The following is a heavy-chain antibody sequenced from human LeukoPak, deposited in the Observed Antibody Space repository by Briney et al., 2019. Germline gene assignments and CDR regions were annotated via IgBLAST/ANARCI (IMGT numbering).Heavy chain of an antibody. CDR1: GGPISSSSYY. D-gene: IGHD6-13*01. CDR2: IYYSGST. CDR3: ARHARSNSWYRWVWFDP. Sequence: PSETLSLTCTVSGGPISSSSYYWGWIRQPPGTGLEWIGSIYYSGSTYYNPSLKSRVTISVDTSKNQFSLKLSSVTAADTAVYYCARHARSNSWYRWVWFDPWGQGTLVTVSS. V-gene: IGHV4-39*01. J-gene: IGHJ5*02.